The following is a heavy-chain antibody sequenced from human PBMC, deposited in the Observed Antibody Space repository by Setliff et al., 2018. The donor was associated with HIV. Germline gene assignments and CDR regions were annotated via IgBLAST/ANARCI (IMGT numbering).Heavy chain of an antibody. D-gene: IGHD3-22*01. Sequence: AGGSLRLSCAASGFTFSSYWMSWVRQAPGKGLEWVANIKQDGSEKDYVDSVKGRFTISRDNAKNSLYLQMNSLRVEDTAVYYCARDGPYYHDSSATDYWGQGTLVTVSS. CDR3: ARDGPYYHDSSATDY. V-gene: IGHV3-7*01. J-gene: IGHJ4*02. CDR2: IKQDGSEK. CDR1: GFTFSSYW.